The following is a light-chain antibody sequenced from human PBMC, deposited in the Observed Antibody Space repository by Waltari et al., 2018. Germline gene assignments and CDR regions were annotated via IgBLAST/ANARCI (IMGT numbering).Light chain of an antibody. CDR1: QSLLYSSNNKNY. CDR3: QQYYSSSYT. CDR2: WAS. J-gene: IGKJ2*01. Sequence: DIVMTQSPDSLAVPLGERATINCKSNQSLLYSSNNKNYLAWYQQTAGQPPKLLTYWASTREYGVPDRFSASGSGTDFTLTISSLQAEDVAVYYCQQYYSSSYTFGQGTKLEIK. V-gene: IGKV4-1*01.